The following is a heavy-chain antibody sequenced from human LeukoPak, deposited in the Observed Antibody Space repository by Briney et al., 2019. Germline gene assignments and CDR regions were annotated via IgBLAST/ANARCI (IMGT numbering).Heavy chain of an antibody. J-gene: IGHJ4*02. Sequence: GGSLRLSCAASGFTFSSYWVHWVRQAPGKGLEWVSRINDDGSTINYADSVRGRFTISRDNAQNTLYLQMNSPRAEDTAIYFCARAGYYRFDYWGQGTLVTVSS. V-gene: IGHV3-74*01. CDR1: GFTFSSYW. CDR3: ARAGYYRFDY. CDR2: INDDGSTI. D-gene: IGHD1-26*01.